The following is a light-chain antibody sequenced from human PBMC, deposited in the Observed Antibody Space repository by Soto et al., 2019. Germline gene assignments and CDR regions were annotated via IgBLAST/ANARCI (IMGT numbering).Light chain of an antibody. CDR3: QQYDRFLYT. CDR2: KAS. Sequence: DIQMTQSPSTLSASVGDTVTITCRASQSISNWLAWYQQKPGQAPKLLIHKASTLESGVPSRFSGSGSGTEFTLTISSLQPDDFATFYCQQYDRFLYTFGQGTKLEIK. CDR1: QSISNW. J-gene: IGKJ2*01. V-gene: IGKV1-5*03.